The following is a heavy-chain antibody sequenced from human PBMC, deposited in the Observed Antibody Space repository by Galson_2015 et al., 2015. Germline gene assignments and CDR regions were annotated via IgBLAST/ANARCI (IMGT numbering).Heavy chain of an antibody. CDR1: GDSISSGTYY. Sequence: TLSLTCTASGDSISSGTYYWSWIRQPAGKGLEWIGRIFSSGNTDYNPSLRSRVTISIDTSKNQFSLRLTSVTAADTAVYYCAGVPNYSDDAFDIWGQGTMVTVSS. V-gene: IGHV4-61*02. D-gene: IGHD5-24*01. CDR2: IFSSGNT. CDR3: AGVPNYSDDAFDI. J-gene: IGHJ3*02.